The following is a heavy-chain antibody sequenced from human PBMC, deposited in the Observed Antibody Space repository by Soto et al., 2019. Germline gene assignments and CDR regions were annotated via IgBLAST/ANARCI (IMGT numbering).Heavy chain of an antibody. CDR3: ATEGATARYYYYGMDV. CDR1: GFTFSSYW. V-gene: IGHV3-7*03. Sequence: EVQLVESGGGLVQPGGSLRLSCAASGFTFSSYWMSWVRQAPGKGLEWVANIKQDGSEKYYVDSVKGRFTISRDNAKNSLYLQMNSLRAEDTAVYYCATEGATARYYYYGMDVWGQGTTVTVSS. D-gene: IGHD1-26*01. J-gene: IGHJ6*02. CDR2: IKQDGSEK.